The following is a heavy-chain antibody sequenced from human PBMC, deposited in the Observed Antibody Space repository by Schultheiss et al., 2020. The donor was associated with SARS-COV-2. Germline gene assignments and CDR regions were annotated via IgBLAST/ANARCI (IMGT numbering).Heavy chain of an antibody. J-gene: IGHJ4*02. D-gene: IGHD6-13*01. V-gene: IGHV4-61*01. CDR2: IYYSGST. CDR1: DGSISSSSYY. Sequence: SETLSLTCTVSDGSISSSSYYWSWIRQPPGKGLEWIGYIYYSGSTNYNPSLKSRVTISVDTSKNQFSLKLSSVTAADTAVYYCARPGIAAPHYFDYWGQGTLVTVSS. CDR3: ARPGIAAPHYFDY.